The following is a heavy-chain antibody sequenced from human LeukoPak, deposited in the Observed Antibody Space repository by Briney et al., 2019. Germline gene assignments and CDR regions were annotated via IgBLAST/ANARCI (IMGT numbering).Heavy chain of an antibody. J-gene: IGHJ4*02. CDR2: IYHSGST. Sequence: NPSETLSLTCTLSGGSISTYYGSWIRQPPENGLEWIGYIYHSGSTNYNPSLKSRVTISVDTSKNQFSLKLSSVTAADTAVYYCARGGGYASPIGYWGQGALVTVSS. V-gene: IGHV4-59*01. CDR1: GGSISTYY. CDR3: ARGGGYASPIGY. D-gene: IGHD5-12*01.